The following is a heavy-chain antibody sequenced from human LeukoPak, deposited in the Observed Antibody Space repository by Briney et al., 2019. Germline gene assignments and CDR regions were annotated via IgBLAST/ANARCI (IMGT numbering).Heavy chain of an antibody. D-gene: IGHD5-12*01. Sequence: GGSLRLSCAVSGFTFDDYAMHWVRQVPGKGLEWVSGINWNSDSIGYADSVKGRFTTSRDNAKNSLYLQMNSLRAEDTAFYYCAINGGGDSGYGNLDYWGQGTLVTVSS. CDR3: AINGGGDSGYGNLDY. CDR1: GFTFDDYA. J-gene: IGHJ4*02. V-gene: IGHV3-9*01. CDR2: INWNSDSI.